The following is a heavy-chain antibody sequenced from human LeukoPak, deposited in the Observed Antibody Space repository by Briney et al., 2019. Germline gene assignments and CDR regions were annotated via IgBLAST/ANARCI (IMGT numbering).Heavy chain of an antibody. J-gene: IGHJ5*02. Sequence: SETLSLTCGVFGGSFSGYYWNWVRQPPGKGLEWIGEINARGDTNYNPSLKSRVTISVDSSKNQFSLTLTSMIAADTAIYYCVRGQVPAARGYNWFDPWGQGTLVTVSS. CDR3: VRGQVPAARGYNWFDP. V-gene: IGHV4-34*01. CDR2: INARGDT. D-gene: IGHD2-2*01. CDR1: GGSFSGYY.